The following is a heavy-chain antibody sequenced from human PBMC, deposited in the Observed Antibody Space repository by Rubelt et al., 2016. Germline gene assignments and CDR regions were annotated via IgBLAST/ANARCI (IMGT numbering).Heavy chain of an antibody. CDR3: AKQGLLVAAATNWFDP. V-gene: IGHV3-7*02. J-gene: IGHJ5*02. Sequence: EVQLVESGGDLVQAGGSLRLSCVASDFTFSNYWMSWVRQAPGKGLEWVANVVNDESATYYVDSVKGRFTISRDNAKNSLSLQMNSLGVEDTAVYYCAKQGLLVAAATNWFDPWGQGTLVTVSS. CDR2: VVNDESAT. CDR1: DFTFSNYW. D-gene: IGHD6-13*01.